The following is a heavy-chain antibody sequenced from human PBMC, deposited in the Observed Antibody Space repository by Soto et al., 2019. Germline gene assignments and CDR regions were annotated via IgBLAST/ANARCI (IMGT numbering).Heavy chain of an antibody. V-gene: IGHV4-34*01. CDR2: INHVGGT. Sequence: QVQLQQWGAGLLKPSETLSLTCAVYGGSFSGYYWSWIRQPPGKGLESIGEINHVGGTNYNPSLKSRLTISVDTSKNQFSLKVNSVTAADTAVYYCARGQKGYSSSWYVDWGQGTPVTVSS. D-gene: IGHD6-13*01. CDR3: ARGQKGYSSSWYVD. CDR1: GGSFSGYY. J-gene: IGHJ4*02.